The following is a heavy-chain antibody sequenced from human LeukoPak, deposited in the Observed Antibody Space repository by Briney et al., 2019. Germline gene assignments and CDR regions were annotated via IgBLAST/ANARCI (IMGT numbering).Heavy chain of an antibody. CDR2: IRRDGSNK. Sequence: GGSLRLSCTTSGFTFSSYGMHWVRQAPGKGLEWVAFIRRDGSNKNYAESVKGRFTISSDNSKNTLYLQMNSLRPEDTAVYYCAKDCTLCTNYGCFDYWGLGTLVTVPS. V-gene: IGHV3-30*02. CDR3: AKDCTLCTNYGCFDY. D-gene: IGHD3-16*01. CDR1: GFTFSSYG. J-gene: IGHJ4*02.